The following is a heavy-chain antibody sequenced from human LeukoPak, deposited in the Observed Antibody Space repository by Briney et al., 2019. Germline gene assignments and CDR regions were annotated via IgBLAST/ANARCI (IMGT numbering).Heavy chain of an antibody. CDR2: IYSGGST. J-gene: IGHJ4*02. Sequence: GGSLRLSCAASGFTVSSNYMSWVRQPPGKGLEWVSVIYSGGSTYYADSVKGRFTISRDNSKNTVYLQMNSLRAEDTAIYYCAKDGRGVTYYDILTGYSYFDYWGQGTLVTVSS. V-gene: IGHV3-66*01. D-gene: IGHD3-9*01. CDR3: AKDGRGVTYYDILTGYSYFDY. CDR1: GFTVSSNY.